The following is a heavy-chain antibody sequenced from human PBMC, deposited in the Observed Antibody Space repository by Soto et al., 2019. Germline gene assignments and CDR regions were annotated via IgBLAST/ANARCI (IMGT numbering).Heavy chain of an antibody. J-gene: IGHJ6*02. CDR3: AGGKIAVAGISYYYYGMDV. CDR1: GYTFTSYD. Sequence: QVQLVQSGAEVKKPGASVKVSCKASGYTFTSYDINWVRQATGQGLEWMGWMNPNSGNTGYAQKFQGRVTMTRNTSISTAYMELSSLRSEDTAVYYCAGGKIAVAGISYYYYGMDVWGQGTTVTVSS. V-gene: IGHV1-8*01. CDR2: MNPNSGNT. D-gene: IGHD6-19*01.